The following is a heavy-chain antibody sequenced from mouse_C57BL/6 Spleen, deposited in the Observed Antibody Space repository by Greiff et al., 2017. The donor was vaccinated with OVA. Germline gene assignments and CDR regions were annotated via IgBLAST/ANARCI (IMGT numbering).Heavy chain of an antibody. CDR2: IDPNSGGT. J-gene: IGHJ3*01. CDR1: GYTFTSYW. CDR3: ASPDGYYPAWFAY. D-gene: IGHD2-3*01. V-gene: IGHV1-72*01. Sequence: VQLQQPGAELVKPGASVKLSCKASGYTFTSYWMHWVKQRPGRGLEWIGRIDPNSGGTKYNEKFKSKATLTVDKPSSTAYMQRSSLTSEDSAVYYCASPDGYYPAWFAYWGQGTLVTVSA.